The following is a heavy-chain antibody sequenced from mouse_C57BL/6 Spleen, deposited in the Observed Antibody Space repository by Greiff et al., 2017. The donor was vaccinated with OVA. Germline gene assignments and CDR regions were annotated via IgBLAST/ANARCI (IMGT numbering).Heavy chain of an antibody. V-gene: IGHV1-66*01. D-gene: IGHD2-3*01. CDR3: GRDGGASFAY. CDR1: GYSFTSYY. J-gene: IGHJ3*01. CDR2: IYPGSGNT. Sequence: VQLQESGPELVKPGASVKISCKASGYSFTSYYIHWVKQRPGQGLEWIGWIYPGSGNTKYNEKFKGTATLTADTSSSTAYMQLSSLTSEDSAVYYCGRDGGASFAYWGQGTLVTVSA.